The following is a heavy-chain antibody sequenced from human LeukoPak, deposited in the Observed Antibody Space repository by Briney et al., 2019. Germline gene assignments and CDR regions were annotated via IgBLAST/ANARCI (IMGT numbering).Heavy chain of an antibody. V-gene: IGHV3-15*07. CDR2: IKSKTDGGTT. CDR1: GFTFSNAW. D-gene: IGHD3-22*01. J-gene: IGHJ4*02. Sequence: GGSLRLSCAASGFTFSNAWMNWVRQAPGKGLEWVGRIKSKTDGGTTDYAAPVKGRFTISRDDSKNTLYLQMNSLKTEDTAVYYRTTEYYYDSSGYLDFDYWGQGTLVTVSS. CDR3: TTEYYYDSSGYLDFDY.